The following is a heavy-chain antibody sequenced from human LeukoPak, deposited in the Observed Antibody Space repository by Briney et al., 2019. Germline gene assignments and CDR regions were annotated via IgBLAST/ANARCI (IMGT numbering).Heavy chain of an antibody. J-gene: IGHJ6*03. CDR1: GGSFSGYY. V-gene: IGHV4-34*01. CDR3: AREVGGSSGYSSYYYYMDV. Sequence: SETLSLTCAVYGGSFSGYYWSWIRQPPGKGLEWIGEINHSGSTYYNPSLKSRVTISVDTSKNQFSLKLSSVTAADTAVYYCAREVGGSSGYSSYYYYMDVWGKGTTVTISS. CDR2: INHSGST. D-gene: IGHD3-22*01.